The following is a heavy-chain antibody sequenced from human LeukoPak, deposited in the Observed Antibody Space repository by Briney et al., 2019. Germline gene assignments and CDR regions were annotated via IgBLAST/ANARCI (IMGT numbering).Heavy chain of an antibody. D-gene: IGHD6-13*01. Sequence: GGSLRLSCAASGFTFSSYWMHWVRQAPGKGLVWVSRINSDGSSTSYADSVKGRFTISRDNAKNTLYLQMNSLRAEDTAIYYCAKTRSWYYFDYWGQGTLVTVSS. J-gene: IGHJ4*02. CDR1: GFTFSSYW. CDR2: INSDGSST. V-gene: IGHV3-74*01. CDR3: AKTRSWYYFDY.